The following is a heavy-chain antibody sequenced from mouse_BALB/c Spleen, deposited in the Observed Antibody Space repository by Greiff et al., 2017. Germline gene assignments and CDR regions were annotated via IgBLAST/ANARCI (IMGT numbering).Heavy chain of an antibody. Sequence: VQLKQSGAELVKPGASVKLSCTASGFNIKDTYMHWVKQRPEQGLEWIGRIDPANGNTKYDPKFQGKATITADTSSNTAYLQLSSLTSEDTAVYYGARWLPFAYWGQGTLVTVSA. CDR1: GFNIKDTY. J-gene: IGHJ3*01. CDR3: ARWLPFAY. CDR2: IDPANGNT. D-gene: IGHD2-3*01. V-gene: IGHV14-3*02.